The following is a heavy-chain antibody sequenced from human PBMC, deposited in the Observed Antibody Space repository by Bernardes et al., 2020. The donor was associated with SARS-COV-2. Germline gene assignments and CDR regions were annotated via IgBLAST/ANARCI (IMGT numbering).Heavy chain of an antibody. CDR3: ATAYCSSTSCYWDVDY. Sequence: ASVKVSCKVSGYTLTELSMHWVRQAPGKGLEWMGGFDPEDGETIYAQKFQGRVTMTEDTSTDTAYMELSSLRSEDTAVYYCATAYCSSTSCYWDVDYWGQGTLVTVSS. V-gene: IGHV1-24*01. CDR2: FDPEDGET. D-gene: IGHD2-2*01. CDR1: GYTLTELS. J-gene: IGHJ4*02.